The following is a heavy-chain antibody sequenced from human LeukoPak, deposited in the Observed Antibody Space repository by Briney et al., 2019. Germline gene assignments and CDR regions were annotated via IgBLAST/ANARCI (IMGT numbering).Heavy chain of an antibody. V-gene: IGHV3-23*01. Sequence: GGSLRLSCAASGFTFSSYAMTWVRQAPGKGLEWVSTISGSGATTFYADSVRGRFTISRDNSKNTLYLQVNSLRAEDTAVYCCAKDRHPYYYDSSGYYYDAFHIWGQGTMVTVSS. J-gene: IGHJ3*02. CDR2: ISGSGATT. CDR1: GFTFSSYA. CDR3: AKDRHPYYYDSSGYYYDAFHI. D-gene: IGHD3-22*01.